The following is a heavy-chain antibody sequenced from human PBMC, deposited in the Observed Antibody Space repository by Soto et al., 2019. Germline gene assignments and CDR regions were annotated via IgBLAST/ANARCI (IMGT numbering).Heavy chain of an antibody. CDR3: ARDYCSSSSDRSCFDY. V-gene: IGHV4-59*01. Sequence: TSDTLSLTCTVSGGSISSYYWSWIRQPPGKGLEWIGYIYYSGSTNYNPSLKSRVTISVDTSKNQFSLKLSSVTAADTAVYYCARDYCSSSSDRSCFDYWGQGTLVTVSS. D-gene: IGHD6-6*01. CDR1: GGSISSYY. CDR2: IYYSGST. J-gene: IGHJ4*02.